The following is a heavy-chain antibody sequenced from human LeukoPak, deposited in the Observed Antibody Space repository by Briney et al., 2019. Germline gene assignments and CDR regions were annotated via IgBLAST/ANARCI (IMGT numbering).Heavy chain of an antibody. CDR3: ARLLRVGYCSTTTCNWFDP. D-gene: IGHD2-2*03. Sequence: SETLSLTCVVSGGSISSTSYYWGWIRQPPGKGLEWIGSIYYSGSTYYSPSLKSRVTISVDTSKNQFSLKLSSVTAADTAVYYCARLLRVGYCSTTTCNWFDPWGQGTLVTVSS. CDR1: GGSISSTSYY. J-gene: IGHJ5*02. CDR2: IYYSGST. V-gene: IGHV4-39*07.